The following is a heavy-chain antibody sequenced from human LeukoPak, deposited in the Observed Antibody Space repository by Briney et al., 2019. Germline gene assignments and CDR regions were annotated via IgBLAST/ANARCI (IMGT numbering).Heavy chain of an antibody. CDR3: AKDFNRYCSSTSCYPGGDY. Sequence: GGSLRLSCAASGFTFSSYGMHWVRQAPGKGLEWVAVISYDGRNKYYADSVKGRFTISRDNSKNTLYLQMNSLRAEDTAVYYCAKDFNRYCSSTSCYPGGDYWGQGTLVTVSS. J-gene: IGHJ4*02. CDR2: ISYDGRNK. V-gene: IGHV3-30*18. D-gene: IGHD2-2*01. CDR1: GFTFSSYG.